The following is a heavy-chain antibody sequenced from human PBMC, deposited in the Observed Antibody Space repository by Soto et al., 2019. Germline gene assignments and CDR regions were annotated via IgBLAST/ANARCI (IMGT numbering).Heavy chain of an antibody. CDR3: VKDRSTSDWYGYFDY. Sequence: EVQLLESGGGLKQPGGSLRLSCAASGFTFNTQAMSWVRQAPGKGLEWVSSISVSGDNTYNADAVKGRFTISRDNSKNTLYLQMNSLRAEDTAVYYCVKDRSTSDWYGYFDYWGQGTLVTVSS. CDR2: ISVSGDNT. V-gene: IGHV3-23*01. D-gene: IGHD6-19*01. J-gene: IGHJ4*02. CDR1: GFTFNTQA.